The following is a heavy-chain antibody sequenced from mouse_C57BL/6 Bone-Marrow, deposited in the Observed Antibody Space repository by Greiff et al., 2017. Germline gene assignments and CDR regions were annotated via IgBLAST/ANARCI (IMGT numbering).Heavy chain of an antibody. J-gene: IGHJ1*03. CDR2: IYIGNGYT. D-gene: IGHD2-5*01. CDR3: ARGGSNYPHWYFDV. CDR1: GYTFTSYG. Sequence: EVQVVESGAELVRPGSSVKMSCKTSGYTFTSYGINWVKQRPGQGLEWIGYIYIGNGYTEYNEKFKGKATLTSDTSSSTAYMQLSSLPSEDSAIYFCARGGSNYPHWYFDVWGTGTTVTVSS. V-gene: IGHV1-58*01.